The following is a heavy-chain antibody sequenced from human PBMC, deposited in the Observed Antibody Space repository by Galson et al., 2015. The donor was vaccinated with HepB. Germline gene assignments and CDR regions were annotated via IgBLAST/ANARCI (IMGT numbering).Heavy chain of an antibody. D-gene: IGHD5-12*01. CDR1: GGSISSYY. CDR3: ARAAYSGYDLWYFDY. Sequence: ETLSLTCTVSGGSISSYYWSWIRQPPGKGLEWIGYIYYSGSTNYNPSLKSRVTISVDTSKNQFSLKLSSVTAADTAVYYCARAAYSGYDLWYFDYWGQGTLVTVSS. V-gene: IGHV4-59*01. J-gene: IGHJ4*02. CDR2: IYYSGST.